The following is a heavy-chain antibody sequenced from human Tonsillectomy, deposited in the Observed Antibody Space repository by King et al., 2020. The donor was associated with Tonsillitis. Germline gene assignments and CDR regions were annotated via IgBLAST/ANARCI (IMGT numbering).Heavy chain of an antibody. D-gene: IGHD1-1*01. Sequence: VQLVESGGGLVKPGGSLRLSCAASGFTFSSYNPNWVRQAPGKGLEWVSSISTTSNYIYYADSVKGRFTISRDNAKNSLYLQMHSLRADETAVYYCARDPYYRAWNGGPSSKDGLAYWYFDLWGRGTLVTVSS. CDR3: ARDPYYRAWNGGPSSKDGLAYWYFDL. V-gene: IGHV3-21*01. J-gene: IGHJ2*01. CDR2: ISTTSNYI. CDR1: GFTFSSYN.